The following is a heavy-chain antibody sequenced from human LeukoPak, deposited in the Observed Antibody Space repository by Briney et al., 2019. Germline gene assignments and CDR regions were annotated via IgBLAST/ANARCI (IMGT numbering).Heavy chain of an antibody. CDR1: GGSFSDYY. V-gene: IGHV4-34*01. CDR2: INHSGST. J-gene: IGHJ3*02. D-gene: IGHD3-3*01. CDR3: ASTIFGVVGSPSAFDI. Sequence: SETLSLTCAVYGGSFSDYYWSWIRQPPGKGLEWIGEINHSGSTNYNPSLKSRVTISVDTSKNQFSLKLSSVTAADTAVYYCASTIFGVVGSPSAFDIWGQGTMVTVSS.